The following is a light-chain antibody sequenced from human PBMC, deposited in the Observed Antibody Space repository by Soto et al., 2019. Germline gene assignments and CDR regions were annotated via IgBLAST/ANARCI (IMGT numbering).Light chain of an antibody. V-gene: IGLV2-23*02. CDR3: CSYAGSTSLV. CDR1: SSDVGSYNL. CDR2: EVI. Sequence: QSALTQPASVSGSPGQWITISCTGTSSDVGSYNLVSWYQQHPGKAPKVIIYEVIKRPSGVSNRFSGSKSGNTASLTISGLQAEDEADYYCCSYAGSTSLVFGGGTKLTVL. J-gene: IGLJ2*01.